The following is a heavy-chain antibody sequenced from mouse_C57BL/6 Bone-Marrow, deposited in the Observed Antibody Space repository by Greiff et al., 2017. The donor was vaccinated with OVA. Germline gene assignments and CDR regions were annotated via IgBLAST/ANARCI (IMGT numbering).Heavy chain of an antibody. CDR3: ARKSIYYYGSSYGYAMDY. CDR2: IFPGSGST. Sequence: QVQLQQSGPELVKPGASVKISCKASGYTFTDYYINWVKQRPGQGLEWIGWIFPGSGSTYYNEKFKGKATLTVDKSSSTAYMLLSSLTSEDSAVYFCARKSIYYYGSSYGYAMDYWGQGTSVTVSS. D-gene: IGHD1-1*01. CDR1: GYTFTDYY. V-gene: IGHV1-75*01. J-gene: IGHJ4*01.